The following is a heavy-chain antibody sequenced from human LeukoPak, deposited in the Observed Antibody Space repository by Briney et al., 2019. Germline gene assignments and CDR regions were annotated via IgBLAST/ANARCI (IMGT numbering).Heavy chain of an antibody. Sequence: PSETLSLTCAVSGFSISSASYSWSWIRQPPGEGLEWIGYIYYSGSTNYNPSLKSRVTISVDTSKNQFSLKLSSVTAADTAVYYCALTIAVAGTPSGWFDPWGQGTLVTVSS. J-gene: IGHJ5*02. V-gene: IGHV4-61*01. CDR1: GFSISSASYS. CDR3: ALTIAVAGTPSGWFDP. CDR2: IYYSGST. D-gene: IGHD6-19*01.